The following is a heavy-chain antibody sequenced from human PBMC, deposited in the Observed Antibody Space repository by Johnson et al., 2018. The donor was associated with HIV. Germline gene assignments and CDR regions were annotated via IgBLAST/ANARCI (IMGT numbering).Heavy chain of an antibody. D-gene: IGHD1-26*01. CDR3: GKERWSSREAFDS. J-gene: IGHJ3*02. CDR2: IKSAGSYT. V-gene: IGHV3-74*02. CDR1: GINFGSYW. Sequence: VQLVESGGGLVQPGGSLRLSCTASGINFGSYWMHWFRQAPGKGLVWVSHIKSAGSYTNYADSVKGRFTFSRDNAKNTLYLKMNSLRAEDTAVYDCGKERWSSREAFDSWGQGTMVTVSS.